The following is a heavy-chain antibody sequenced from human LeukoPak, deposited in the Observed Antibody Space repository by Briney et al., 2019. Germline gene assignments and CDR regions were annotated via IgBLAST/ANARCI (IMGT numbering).Heavy chain of an antibody. CDR2: ISESGGVT. D-gene: IGHD2-2*01. V-gene: IGHV3-23*01. CDR1: GFTFSNYA. CDR3: AKPYLDCSRINCYFDY. J-gene: IGHJ4*02. Sequence: GGSLRLSCAASGFTFSNYAMNWVRQGPGKGLEWVSGISESGGVTYYADSVKGRFTITRGNSKNTLYLQMNSLRAEDTAVYYCAKPYLDCSRINCYFDYWGQGTLVTVSS.